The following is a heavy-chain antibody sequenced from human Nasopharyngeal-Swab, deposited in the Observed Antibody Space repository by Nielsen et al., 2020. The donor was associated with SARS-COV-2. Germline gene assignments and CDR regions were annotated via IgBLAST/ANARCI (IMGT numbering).Heavy chain of an antibody. CDR3: VRDQRLGVPMALGRAVFDY. V-gene: IGHV3-64*01. CDR1: GFTFSGYS. CDR2: ISDTGDTT. Sequence: GESLKISCAVSGFTFSGYSMHWVRQAPGKGLEYVSAISDTGDTTYYARSVRGRFTISRDNSKNTLSLQMGSLRTEDVAVYYCVRDQRLGVPMALGRAVFDYWGQGTLVTVSS. J-gene: IGHJ4*02. D-gene: IGHD2-8*01.